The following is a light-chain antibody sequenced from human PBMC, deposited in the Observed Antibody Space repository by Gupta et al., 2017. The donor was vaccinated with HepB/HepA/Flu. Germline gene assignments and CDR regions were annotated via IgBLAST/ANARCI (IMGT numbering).Light chain of an antibody. CDR3: QHRGYSGT. J-gene: IGKJ1*01. Sequence: EIVLTQSPATLSLSPGERVTLSCRASQSVGIFLAWYQHKVGQAPRLLIDDASNRAIGIPARFSGSGSGTDFTLTISSLEPEDFAVYYCQHRGYSGTFGQGTKVESK. CDR1: QSVGIF. CDR2: DAS. V-gene: IGKV3-11*01.